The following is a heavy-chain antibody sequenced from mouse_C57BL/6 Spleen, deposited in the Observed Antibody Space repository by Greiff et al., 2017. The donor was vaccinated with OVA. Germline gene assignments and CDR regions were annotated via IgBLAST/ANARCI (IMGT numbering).Heavy chain of an antibody. V-gene: IGHV1-80*01. CDR1: GYAFSSYW. CDR3: ARLGPSGGYSYFDV. Sequence: QVQLQQSGAELVKPGASVKISCKASGYAFSSYWMNWVKQRPGKGLAWIGQIYPGDGDPNYNGQFKGKATLTADKSSSTAYMQRSSLTSEDSAVYFCARLGPSGGYSYFDVWGTGTTVTVSS. CDR2: IYPGDGDP. J-gene: IGHJ1*03. D-gene: IGHD1-1*02.